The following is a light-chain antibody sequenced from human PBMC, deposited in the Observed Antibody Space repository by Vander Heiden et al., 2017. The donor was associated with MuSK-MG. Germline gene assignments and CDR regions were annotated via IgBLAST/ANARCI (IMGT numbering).Light chain of an antibody. Sequence: QSALTQPASVSGSPGQSITISCTGTSSDVGGYDYVSWYQQNPGKAPKLMIDDVTRRPAGLSIRFSGSKSGTTASLTISGLSAEDDADYYCASYPSSATRVFGGGTKLTVL. CDR3: ASYPSSATRV. J-gene: IGLJ3*02. CDR1: SSDVGGYDY. CDR2: DVT. V-gene: IGLV2-14*01.